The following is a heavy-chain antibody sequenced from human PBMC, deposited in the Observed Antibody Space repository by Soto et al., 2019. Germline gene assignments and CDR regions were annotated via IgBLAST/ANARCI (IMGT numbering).Heavy chain of an antibody. D-gene: IGHD2-8*01. CDR2: ISASNGNT. CDR1: VYTFTSYG. J-gene: IGHJ6*02. CDR3: ATTEGVHAINYYYGMDV. Sequence: SLKGSCKASVYTFTSYGFSWVRQAPGQGLEWMGWISASNGNTNYAQKLQGRVTITADESTSTAYMELSSLRSEDTAVYYCATTEGVHAINYYYGMDVWGQGTTVTGSS. V-gene: IGHV1-18*01.